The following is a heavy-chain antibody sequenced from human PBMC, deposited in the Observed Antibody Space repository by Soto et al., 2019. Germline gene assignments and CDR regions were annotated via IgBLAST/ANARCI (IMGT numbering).Heavy chain of an antibody. V-gene: IGHV3-30*18. Sequence: QVQLVESGGGVVQPGRSLRLSCAASGFTFSSYGMHWVRQAPGKGLEWVAVISYDGSNKYYADSVKGRFTISRDNSKNTLYLQMNSLRAEDTAVYYCAKELRYYFDYWGQGTLVTVSS. CDR2: ISYDGSNK. CDR1: GFTFSSYG. CDR3: AKELRYYFDY. J-gene: IGHJ4*02.